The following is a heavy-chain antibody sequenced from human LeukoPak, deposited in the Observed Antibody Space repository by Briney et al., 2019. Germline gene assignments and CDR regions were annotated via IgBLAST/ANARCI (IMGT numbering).Heavy chain of an antibody. CDR2: IYHSGST. CDR3: ARTTRGYWYFDL. V-gene: IGHV4-38-2*01. Sequence: PSETLSLTCAVSGYSISSGYYWGWIRQPPGKGLEWIGSIYHSGSTYYNPSLKSRVTISVDTSKNQFSLKPSSVTAADTAVYYCARTTRGYWYFDLWGRGTLVTVSS. J-gene: IGHJ2*01. D-gene: IGHD2-2*01. CDR1: GYSISSGYY.